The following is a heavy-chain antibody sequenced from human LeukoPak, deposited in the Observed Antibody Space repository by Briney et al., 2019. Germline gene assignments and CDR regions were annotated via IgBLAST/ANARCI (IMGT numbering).Heavy chain of an antibody. J-gene: IGHJ3*02. CDR2: IRYDGSNK. V-gene: IGHV3-30*02. D-gene: IGHD1-1*01. CDR1: GFTFSIYG. Sequence: GGSLRLSRAASGFTFSIYGMHWVRQAPGKGLEWVAFIRYDGSNKYYADFVKGRFTISRDNSKNTLYLQMNSLRAEDTAVYYCAKDFSGTGGETFDIWGQGTMVTVSS. CDR3: AKDFSGTGGETFDI.